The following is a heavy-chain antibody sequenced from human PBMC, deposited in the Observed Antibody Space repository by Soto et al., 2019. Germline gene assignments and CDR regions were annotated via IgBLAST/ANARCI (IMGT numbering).Heavy chain of an antibody. V-gene: IGHV3-15*07. D-gene: IGHD4-4*01. J-gene: IGHJ6*02. CDR3: TTRYLQGRRYYYYGMDV. Sequence: GGSLRLSCAASGFTFSNAWMNWVRRAPGKGLEWVGRIKSKTDGGTTDYAAPVKGRFTISRDDSKNTLYLQMNSLKTEDTAVNYCTTRYLQGRRYYYYGMDVWGQGTTVTVSS. CDR1: GFTFSNAW. CDR2: IKSKTDGGTT.